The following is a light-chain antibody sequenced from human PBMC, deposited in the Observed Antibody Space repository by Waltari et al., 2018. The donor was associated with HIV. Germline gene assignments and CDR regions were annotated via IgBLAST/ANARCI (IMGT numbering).Light chain of an antibody. Sequence: QSALTQPPSASGSPGQSVTLSCTDSNSDIGGYGYFSWYQLHPGKAPKLVISEVTKRPSGVSDRFSGSKSANTAFLTVSGLQAEEDAEYYCSSFADRDGFYVLFGGGTRLTVL. CDR2: EVT. CDR3: SSFADRDGFYVL. CDR1: NSDIGGYGY. V-gene: IGLV2-8*01. J-gene: IGLJ2*01.